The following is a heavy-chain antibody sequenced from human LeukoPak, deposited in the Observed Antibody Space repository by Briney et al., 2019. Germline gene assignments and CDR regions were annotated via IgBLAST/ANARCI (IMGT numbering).Heavy chain of an antibody. D-gene: IGHD3-22*01. Sequence: SVKVSCKASGGTFSSYAISCVRQAPGQGLEWMGRIIPIFGTANYAQKFQGRVTITTDESTSTAYMELSSLRSEDTAVYYCARDGNYYDSSGYFDYWGQGTLVTVSS. J-gene: IGHJ4*02. V-gene: IGHV1-69*05. CDR1: GGTFSSYA. CDR3: ARDGNYYDSSGYFDY. CDR2: IIPIFGTA.